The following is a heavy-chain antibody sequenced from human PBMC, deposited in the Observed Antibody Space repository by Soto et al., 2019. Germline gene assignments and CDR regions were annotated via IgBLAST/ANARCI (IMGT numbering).Heavy chain of an antibody. CDR1: GFTFSNYA. Sequence: GGSLRLSCAASGFTFSNYAMSWVRQGPGKGLEWVSAISGNDGSTYYADSVKGRFTISRDNAKNTLYLQMNSLRAEDTAVYYWAVLWVGGPARFASGGQGTLATFP. V-gene: IGHV3-23*01. CDR3: AVLWVGGPARFAS. D-gene: IGHD3-10*01. J-gene: IGHJ4*02. CDR2: ISGNDGST.